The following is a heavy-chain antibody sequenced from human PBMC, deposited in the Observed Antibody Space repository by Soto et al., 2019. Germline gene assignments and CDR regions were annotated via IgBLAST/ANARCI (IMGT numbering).Heavy chain of an antibody. D-gene: IGHD6-13*01. Sequence: LETLPLPCTVSGGSIIGISYYWGCIRQPPGKGLEWIGNIYYSGSTHYNPSLESRVTISVDTSKNQFSLRLRSVTAADTSVYYCARRAPGTAAVGTQGFEPWGQGTLVTVSS. V-gene: IGHV4-39*01. CDR2: IYYSGST. CDR1: GGSIIGISYY. CDR3: ARRAPGTAAVGTQGFEP. J-gene: IGHJ5*02.